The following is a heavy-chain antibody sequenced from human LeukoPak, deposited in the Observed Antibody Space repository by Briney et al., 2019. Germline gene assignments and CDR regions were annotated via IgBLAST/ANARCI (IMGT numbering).Heavy chain of an antibody. V-gene: IGHV4-34*09. CDR1: GGSFSGYY. D-gene: IGHD2-2*01. Sequence: SETLSLTCAVYGGSFSGYYWSWIRQPPGKGLEWIGEINHSGSTYYNPSLKSRVTISVDTSKNQFSLKLSSVTAADTAVYYCARERRYCSSTSCYAFDYWGQGTLSPSPQ. CDR3: ARERRYCSSTSCYAFDY. CDR2: INHSGST. J-gene: IGHJ4*02.